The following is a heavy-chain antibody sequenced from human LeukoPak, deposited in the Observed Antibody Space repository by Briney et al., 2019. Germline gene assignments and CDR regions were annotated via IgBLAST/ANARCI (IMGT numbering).Heavy chain of an antibody. D-gene: IGHD3-10*01. CDR1: GGSISSSSYY. J-gene: IGHJ3*02. Sequence: SETLSLTCTVSGGSISSSSYYWGWIRQPPGKGLEWIGSIYYSGSTYYNPSLKSRVTISVDTSKNQFSLKLSSVTAADTAVYYCARRITMVRGDDAFDIWGQGTMVTVSS. CDR3: ARRITMVRGDDAFDI. V-gene: IGHV4-39*01. CDR2: IYYSGST.